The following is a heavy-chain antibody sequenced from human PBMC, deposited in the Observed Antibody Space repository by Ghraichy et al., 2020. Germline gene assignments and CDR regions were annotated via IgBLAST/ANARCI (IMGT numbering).Heavy chain of an antibody. D-gene: IGHD5-12*01. CDR1: GYTFTSYG. V-gene: IGHV1-3*01. CDR2: INAGNGDT. J-gene: IGHJ4*02. Sequence: ASVKVSCKASGYTFTSYGIHWVRQAPGQRLEWMGWINAGNGDTKSSQKFQGRVTITGDTSASTAYMELNSLRSEDTAAYYCARVGISGYSGYDAIDYWGQGTLVTVSS. CDR3: ARVGISGYSGYDAIDY.